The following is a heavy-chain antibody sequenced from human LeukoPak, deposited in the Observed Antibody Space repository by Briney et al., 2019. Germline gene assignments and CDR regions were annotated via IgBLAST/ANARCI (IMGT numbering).Heavy chain of an antibody. CDR3: ATRRAYCGGDCYSTSSAFDI. D-gene: IGHD2-21*02. J-gene: IGHJ3*02. CDR1: GGTFSSYA. V-gene: IGHV1-69*13. Sequence: SVKVSCKASGGTFSSYAISWVRQAPGQGLEWMGGIIPIFGTANYAQKFQGRVTITADESTSTAYMELSSLRSGDTAVYYCATRRAYCGGDCYSTSSAFDIWGQGTMVTVSS. CDR2: IIPIFGTA.